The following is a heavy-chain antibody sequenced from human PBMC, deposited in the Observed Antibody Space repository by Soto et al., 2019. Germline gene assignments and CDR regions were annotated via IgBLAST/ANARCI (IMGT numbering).Heavy chain of an antibody. CDR2: IYHSGST. Sequence: LSLTCAVSGYSISSGYYWGWIRQTPGKGLEWIASIYHSGSTYYNPSLKSRVTISVDTSKNQFSLKLTSVTAADTAVYYCARGAATVTPGWFDPWGKGIMVTVSS. CDR1: GYSISSGYY. J-gene: IGHJ5*02. D-gene: IGHD4-17*01. CDR3: ARGAATVTPGWFDP. V-gene: IGHV4-38-2*01.